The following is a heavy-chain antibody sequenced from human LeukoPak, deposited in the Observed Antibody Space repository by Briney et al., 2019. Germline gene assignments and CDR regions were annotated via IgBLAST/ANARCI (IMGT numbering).Heavy chain of an antibody. Sequence: GGSLRLSCAASGFTVSSNYMSWVRQAPGKGLEWVSVIYSGGSTYYADSVKGRFTISRDNSKNTLYLQMNSLRAEDTAVYYCARVRYYYDSSGYLYYFDYWGQGTLVTVSS. J-gene: IGHJ4*02. CDR1: GFTVSSNY. CDR2: IYSGGST. D-gene: IGHD3-22*01. CDR3: ARVRYYYDSSGYLYYFDY. V-gene: IGHV3-53*01.